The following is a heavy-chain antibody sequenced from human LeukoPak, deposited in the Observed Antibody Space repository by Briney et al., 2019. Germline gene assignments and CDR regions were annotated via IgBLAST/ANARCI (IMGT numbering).Heavy chain of an antibody. D-gene: IGHD3-10*01. CDR2: ISAYNGNT. CDR1: GYTFTSYG. Sequence: ASVKVSCKASGYTFTSYGISWVRQAPGQGLEWMGWISAYNGNTNYAQKLQGRVTMTTDTSTSTAYMELRSLRSDDTAVYYCARAATTGYYYGSGSYLVNWGQGTLVTVSS. V-gene: IGHV1-18*04. CDR3: ARAATTGYYYGSGSYLVN. J-gene: IGHJ4*02.